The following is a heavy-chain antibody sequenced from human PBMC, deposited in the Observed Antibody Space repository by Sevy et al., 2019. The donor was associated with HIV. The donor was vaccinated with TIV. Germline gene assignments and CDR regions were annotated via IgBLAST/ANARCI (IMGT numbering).Heavy chain of an antibody. CDR2: ISYDGSNK. V-gene: IGHV3-30*18. J-gene: IGHJ4*02. CDR1: GFTFSSYG. D-gene: IGHD3-22*01. CDR3: AKEPNYYDSSGYSTYYFDY. Sequence: SLRLSCAASGFTFSSYGMHWVRQAPGKGLEWVAVISYDGSNKYYADSVKGRFTISRDNSKNTLYLQMNSLRAEDTAVYYCAKEPNYYDSSGYSTYYFDYWGQGTLVTVSS.